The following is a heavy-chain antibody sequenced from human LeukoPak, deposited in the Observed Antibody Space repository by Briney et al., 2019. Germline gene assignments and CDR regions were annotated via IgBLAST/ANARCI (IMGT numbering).Heavy chain of an antibody. Sequence: SATLSLTCSVSGGSISSYYLSWIRQPPGKGLEWIAYIYYSGSTNYNPSLTSRVSISVDTSKNQFSLKLSSVTAADTAVYYCARAYDSSGYNDYWGQGTLVTVSS. V-gene: IGHV4-59*01. D-gene: IGHD3-22*01. CDR1: GGSISSYY. CDR3: ARAYDSSGYNDY. J-gene: IGHJ4*02. CDR2: IYYSGST.